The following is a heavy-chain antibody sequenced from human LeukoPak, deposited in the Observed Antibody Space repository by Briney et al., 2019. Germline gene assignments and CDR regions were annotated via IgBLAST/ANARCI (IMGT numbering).Heavy chain of an antibody. J-gene: IGHJ4*02. CDR3: ARGTDITPISGYYSFVY. CDR2: VSDTGRA. CDR1: GGSITGYY. V-gene: IGHV4-4*07. Sequence: SETLSLTCTVSGGSITGYYWTWIRQPAGKGLEWIGRVSDTGRAYYNPSLERRVTISLDTSNNRFSLKVTSVTAADTAVYYCARGTDITPISGYYSFVYWGQGTLVSVSS. D-gene: IGHD5-12*01.